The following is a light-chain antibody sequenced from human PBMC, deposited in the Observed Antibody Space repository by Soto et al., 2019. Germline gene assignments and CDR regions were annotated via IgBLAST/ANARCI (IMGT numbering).Light chain of an antibody. CDR3: CSYAGRTTFVV. CDR2: EGS. V-gene: IGLV2-23*03. Sequence: QSALTQPASVSGSPGQSITISCTGTSSDVGSYNLVSWYQQHPGKAPKLMIYEGSKRPSGVSNRFSGSKYDNTASLTISGLQAEDEADYYCCSYAGRTTFVVFGGGTKLTVL. CDR1: SSDVGSYNL. J-gene: IGLJ2*01.